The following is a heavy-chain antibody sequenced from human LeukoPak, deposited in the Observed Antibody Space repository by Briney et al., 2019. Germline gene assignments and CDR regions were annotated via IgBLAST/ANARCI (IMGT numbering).Heavy chain of an antibody. CDR1: GYTFTSYY. V-gene: IGHV1-18*04. CDR3: ARAQNLFDWSPH. Sequence: GASVKVSCKASGYTFTSYYMHWVRQAPGQGLEWMGWISAYNGNTNYAQKLQGRVTMTTDTSTSTAYMELRSLRSDDTAVYYCARAQNLFDWSPHWGQGTLVTVSS. CDR2: ISAYNGNT. D-gene: IGHD3-9*01. J-gene: IGHJ4*02.